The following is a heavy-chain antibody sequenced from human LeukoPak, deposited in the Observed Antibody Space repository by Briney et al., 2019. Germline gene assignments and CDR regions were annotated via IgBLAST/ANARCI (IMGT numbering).Heavy chain of an antibody. Sequence: PGGSLSLPCAAFGSTFSSYAMSWFRKAPGKGLDWVSAISGSGGSTYYADSVKGRFTISRDNSKNTLYLQMTSLRAEDTAVYYCAKVVATIAPAFDIWGQGTMVTVSS. D-gene: IGHD5-12*01. J-gene: IGHJ3*02. V-gene: IGHV3-23*01. CDR1: GSTFSSYA. CDR2: ISGSGGST. CDR3: AKVVATIAPAFDI.